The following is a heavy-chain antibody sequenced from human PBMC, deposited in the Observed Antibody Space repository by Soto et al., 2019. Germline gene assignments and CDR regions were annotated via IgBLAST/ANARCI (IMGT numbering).Heavy chain of an antibody. J-gene: IGHJ4*02. CDR1: GYTLTSYA. V-gene: IGHV1-3*01. CDR3: ARAVAVPADFDY. Sequence: ASVKVYCKASGYTLTSYAMHWVRQAPGQRLEWMGWINAGNGNTKYSQKFQGRVTITRDTSASTAYMELSSLRSEDTAVYYCARAVAVPADFDYWGQGTLVTVSS. D-gene: IGHD6-19*01. CDR2: INAGNGNT.